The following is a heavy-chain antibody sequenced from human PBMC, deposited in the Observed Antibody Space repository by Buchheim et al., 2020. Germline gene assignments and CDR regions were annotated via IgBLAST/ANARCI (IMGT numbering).Heavy chain of an antibody. CDR1: GFTFSSYW. D-gene: IGHD3-9*01. V-gene: IGHV3-7*03. CDR3: ARENYDILTGYYILGAPFDY. J-gene: IGHJ4*02. CDR2: IKQDGSEK. Sequence: EVQLVESGGGLVQPGGSLRLSCAASGFTFSSYWMSWVRQAPGKGLEWVANIKQDGSEKYYVDSVKGRFTISRDNAKNSLYLQMNGLRAEDTAVYYCARENYDILTGYYILGAPFDYWGQGTL.